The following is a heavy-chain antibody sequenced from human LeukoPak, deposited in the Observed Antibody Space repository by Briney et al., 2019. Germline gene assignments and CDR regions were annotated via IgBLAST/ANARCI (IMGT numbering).Heavy chain of an antibody. V-gene: IGHV3-23*01. Sequence: GGSLRLSCAASGFTFSSYAMSWVRQAPGKGLEWVSAISGSGGSTYYAGSVKGRFTISRDNAENSLYLQMSSLRDEDTAVYYCVTRYCSVGVCYLNYWGQGTLVTVSS. D-gene: IGHD2-8*02. CDR3: VTRYCSVGVCYLNY. CDR1: GFTFSSYA. J-gene: IGHJ4*02. CDR2: ISGSGGST.